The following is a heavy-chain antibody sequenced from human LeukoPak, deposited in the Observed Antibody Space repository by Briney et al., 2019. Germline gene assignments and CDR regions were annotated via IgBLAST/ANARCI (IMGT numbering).Heavy chain of an antibody. J-gene: IGHJ4*02. CDR2: ISYDGSNK. D-gene: IGHD6-19*01. V-gene: IGHV3-30*01. Sequence: GRSLKLSCAASGFTFSSYAMHWVRQAPGKGLEWGAVISYDGSNKYYADSVKGRFTISRDNSKNTLYLQMNSLRAEDTAVYYCARDRHSSGWIGYWGQGTLVTVSS. CDR3: ARDRHSSGWIGY. CDR1: GFTFSSYA.